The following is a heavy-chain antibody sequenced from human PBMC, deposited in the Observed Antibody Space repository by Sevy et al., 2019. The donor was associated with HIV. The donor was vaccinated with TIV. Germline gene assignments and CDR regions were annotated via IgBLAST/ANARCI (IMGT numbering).Heavy chain of an antibody. CDR2: ISGSGNSA. J-gene: IGHJ4*02. V-gene: IGHV3-23*01. Sequence: GSLRLSCAASGFTFSISAMTWVRQAPGKGLEWVSVISGSGNSAYYADSVKGRFTISRDNSKNTLSLQMNSLRAEDTAVYYCARGGRSYGDSYFDHWGQGTLVTVSS. D-gene: IGHD5-18*01. CDR1: GFTFSISA. CDR3: ARGGRSYGDSYFDH.